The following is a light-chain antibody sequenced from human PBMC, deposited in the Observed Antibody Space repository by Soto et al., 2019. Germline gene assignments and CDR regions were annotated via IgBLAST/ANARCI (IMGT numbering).Light chain of an antibody. Sequence: DIQMTQSPSSLSASVGDRVTITCRASQSISFYLNWYQQKPGQAPKLLIYAASSLQSGVPSRFSGSGSGTDFTLTISSLQPEDFATYYCQQSYSNPRTFGPGTKVDIK. V-gene: IGKV1-39*01. CDR2: AAS. CDR1: QSISFY. J-gene: IGKJ3*01. CDR3: QQSYSNPRT.